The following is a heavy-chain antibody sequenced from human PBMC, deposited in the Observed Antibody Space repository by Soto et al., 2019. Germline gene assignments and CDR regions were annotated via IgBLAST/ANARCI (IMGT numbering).Heavy chain of an antibody. Sequence: HPGGSLRLSCAASGFTFSSYWMHWVRQAPGKGLVWVSRINSDGSSTSYADSVKGRFTISRDNAKNTLYLQMNSLRAEDTAVYYCARVPGPDSSGYPDAFDIWGQGTMVTVSS. D-gene: IGHD3-22*01. V-gene: IGHV3-74*01. CDR1: GFTFSSYW. CDR2: INSDGSST. J-gene: IGHJ3*02. CDR3: ARVPGPDSSGYPDAFDI.